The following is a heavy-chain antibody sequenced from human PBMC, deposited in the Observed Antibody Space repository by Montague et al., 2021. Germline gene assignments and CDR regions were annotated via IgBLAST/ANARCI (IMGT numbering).Heavy chain of an antibody. CDR3: ARVDCDGDCYTFDP. CDR1: GASINSSPYY. D-gene: IGHD2-21*02. J-gene: IGHJ5*02. V-gene: IGHV4-39*01. Sequence: SETLSLTCTVSGASINSSPYYWGWIRQPPGKGLEWIGSIYYSANTYYNPSLKGRLSISVDTTKNQFSLRLKSVTAADTAVYHCARVDCDGDCYTFDPWGQGTLVTVSS. CDR2: IYYSANT.